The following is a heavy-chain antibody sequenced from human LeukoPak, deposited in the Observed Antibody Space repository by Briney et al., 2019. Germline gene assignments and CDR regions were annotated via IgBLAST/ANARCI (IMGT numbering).Heavy chain of an antibody. CDR3: ARLILDHQQTFDY. Sequence: GGSLRLSCAVSGLSFSRNWMHWVRQAPGKGLMWVSRISGDGSSTNYADSVKGRFTISRDNVKNTLYLQMNSLRAEDTAVYYCARLILDHQQTFDYWGQGTLVTVSS. V-gene: IGHV3-74*01. J-gene: IGHJ4*02. D-gene: IGHD2-21*01. CDR1: GLSFSRNW. CDR2: ISGDGSST.